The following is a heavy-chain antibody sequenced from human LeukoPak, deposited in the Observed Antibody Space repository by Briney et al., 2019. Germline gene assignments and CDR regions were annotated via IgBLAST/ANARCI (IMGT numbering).Heavy chain of an antibody. CDR2: IYSGGST. CDR3: ARLDTAPVSYYYYYFMDV. V-gene: IGHV3-53*01. CDR1: GFTVSSNY. Sequence: GGSLRLSCAASGFTVSSNYMSWVRQAPGKGLEWVSLIYSGGSTYYADSVKGRFTISRDNSKNTLYLQMNSLRAEDTAVYYSARLDTAPVSYYYYYFMDVWGKGTTVTVSS. D-gene: IGHD5-18*01. J-gene: IGHJ6*03.